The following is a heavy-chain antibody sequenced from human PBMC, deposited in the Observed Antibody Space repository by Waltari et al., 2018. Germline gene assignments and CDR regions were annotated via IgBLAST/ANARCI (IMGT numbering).Heavy chain of an antibody. CDR3: ARKSEGLLAARFDP. Sequence: EVQLVQSGGGLVQPGDSLRLSGEGPGFNFRGQAMTWVRQAPGKGLEWVSAINAIGDYTYYADSFKGRFTISRDNSKNSLYLQINTLRVDDTAIYFCARKSEGLLAARFDPWGQGALVTVSS. D-gene: IGHD6-6*01. CDR2: INAIGDYT. J-gene: IGHJ5*02. CDR1: GFNFRGQA. V-gene: IGHV3-23*04.